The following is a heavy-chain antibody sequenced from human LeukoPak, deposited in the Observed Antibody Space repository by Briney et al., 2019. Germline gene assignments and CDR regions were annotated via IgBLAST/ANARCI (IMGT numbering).Heavy chain of an antibody. D-gene: IGHD1-26*01. CDR1: GFTFSSYA. J-gene: IGHJ6*03. CDR3: ARDPYSGNYGAYYYYYMDV. V-gene: IGHV3-21*06. Sequence: NTGGSLRPSCAASGFTFSSYAMSWVRQAPGKGLEWVSSITSSSSYIYYADSVKGRFTISRDNAKNSLYLQMDSLRVEDTAVYYCARDPYSGNYGAYYYYYMDVWGKGTTVTISS. CDR2: ITSSSSYI.